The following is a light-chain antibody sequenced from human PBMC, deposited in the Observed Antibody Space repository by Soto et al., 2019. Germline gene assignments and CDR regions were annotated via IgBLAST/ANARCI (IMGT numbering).Light chain of an antibody. V-gene: IGLV3-21*02. CDR1: NIGSKS. CDR2: DDS. Sequence: SYELTQPPSVSVAPGQTARITCGGNNIGSKSGHWYKQKPGQAPLLAVYDDSDRPSGIPERFSGSNSGNTATLTISRVEAGDEADYYCQVWDSSSDVVFGGGTKLTVL. J-gene: IGLJ2*01. CDR3: QVWDSSSDVV.